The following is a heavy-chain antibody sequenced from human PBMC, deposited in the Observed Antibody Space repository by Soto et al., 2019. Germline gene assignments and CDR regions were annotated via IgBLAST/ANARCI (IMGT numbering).Heavy chain of an antibody. Sequence: QVQLQESGPGLVKPSETLSLTCTVSGGSISSYYWSWIRQPPGRGLEWIGYIYYSGSTNYNPSLKSRVPISVHTSKNQFSLNLSSVTAADTAVYYCARLSRGAAAGFDSWGQGALVTVSS. CDR1: GGSISSYY. D-gene: IGHD6-13*01. CDR3: ARLSRGAAAGFDS. J-gene: IGHJ4*02. V-gene: IGHV4-59*08. CDR2: IYYSGST.